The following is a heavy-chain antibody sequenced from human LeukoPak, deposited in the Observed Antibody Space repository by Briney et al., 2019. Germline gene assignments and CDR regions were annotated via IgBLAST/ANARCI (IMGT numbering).Heavy chain of an antibody. V-gene: IGHV4-59*08. Sequence: KPSETLSLTCTVFGGSIRSYYWSWIRQPPGNGLEWIGHISYSGTTNYNPSLNSRVAISIDTSRNQFSLNLNSVTASDTAVYYCARGYRPPSSGFDYWGQGTPVTVSS. CDR2: ISYSGTT. D-gene: IGHD6-19*01. CDR3: ARGYRPPSSGFDY. J-gene: IGHJ4*02. CDR1: GGSIRSYY.